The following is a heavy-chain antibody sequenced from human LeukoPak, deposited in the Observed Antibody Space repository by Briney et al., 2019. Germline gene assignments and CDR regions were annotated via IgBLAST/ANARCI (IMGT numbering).Heavy chain of an antibody. D-gene: IGHD5-24*01. CDR2: ISSSGSTI. J-gene: IGHJ3*02. CDR1: GSTFSSYE. V-gene: IGHV3-48*03. Sequence: PGGSLRLSCAASGSTFSSYEMNWVRQAPGKGLEWVSYISSSGSTIYYADSVKGRFTISRDNAKNSLYLQMNSLRAEDTALYYCARSRDGYNYDAFDIWGQGTMVTVSS. CDR3: ARSRDGYNYDAFDI.